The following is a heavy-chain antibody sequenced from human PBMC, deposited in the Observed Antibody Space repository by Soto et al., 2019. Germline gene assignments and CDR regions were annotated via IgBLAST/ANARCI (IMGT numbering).Heavy chain of an antibody. CDR2: IYTSGST. D-gene: IGHD3-16*02. CDR1: GGSISSYY. V-gene: IGHV4-4*07. J-gene: IGHJ5*02. Sequence: SETLSLTCTVSGGSISSYYWSWIRQPAGKGLEWIGRIYTSGSTNYNPSLKSRVTMSVDTSKNQFSLKLSSVTAADTAVYYCARVYSPYDYVCGSYRHPDNWFDPWGQGTLVTVSS. CDR3: ARVYSPYDYVCGSYRHPDNWFDP.